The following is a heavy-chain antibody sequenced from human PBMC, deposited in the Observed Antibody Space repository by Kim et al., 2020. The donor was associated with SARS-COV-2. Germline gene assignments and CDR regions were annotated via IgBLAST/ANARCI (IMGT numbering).Heavy chain of an antibody. Sequence: STFHIPSLKSRVAISIDPSKNQFSLSLRSVTAADTAVYYCARRDLGLTFDYWGQGTLVTVSS. D-gene: IGHD3-9*01. J-gene: IGHJ4*02. CDR2: ST. V-gene: IGHV4-39*01. CDR3: ARRDLGLTFDY.